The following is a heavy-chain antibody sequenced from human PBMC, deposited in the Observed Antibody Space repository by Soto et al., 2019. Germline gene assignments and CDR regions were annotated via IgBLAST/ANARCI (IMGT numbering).Heavy chain of an antibody. J-gene: IGHJ6*02. D-gene: IGHD2-15*01. CDR3: ARDSCSGGSCYSVYYGMDV. CDR2: INPNSGDT. CDR1: GYTFTDYY. V-gene: IGHV1-2*04. Sequence: QVQLVESGAEVKKPGASVKVSCKASGYTFTDYYVHWVRQAPGQGLEWMGWINPNSGDTNYAQKYQGWVTMTRDTSISKAYMELSRLRSDDTAVYYCARDSCSGGSCYSVYYGMDVWGQGTTVTVSS.